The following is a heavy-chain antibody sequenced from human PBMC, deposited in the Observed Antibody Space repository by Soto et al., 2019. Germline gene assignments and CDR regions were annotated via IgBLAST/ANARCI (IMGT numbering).Heavy chain of an antibody. CDR2: INAAKGDT. CDR1: GYTFTSYA. V-gene: IGHV1-3*01. CDR3: ARGTCSGGSCYSFHFDY. D-gene: IGHD2-15*01. Sequence: QVQLVQSGAEVKKPGASVKVSCKASGYTFTSYAMHWVRQAPGQRLEWMGWINAAKGDTKYSQKFQDRVTVTRDTSXSXXYMERSSLRSEEMAVYYCARGTCSGGSCYSFHFDYWGQGTLVTVSS. J-gene: IGHJ4*02.